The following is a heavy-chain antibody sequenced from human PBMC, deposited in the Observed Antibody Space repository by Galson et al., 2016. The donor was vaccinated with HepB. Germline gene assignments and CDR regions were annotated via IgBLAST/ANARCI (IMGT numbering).Heavy chain of an antibody. CDR1: GFTFSNYG. CDR3: ARDGIPSPQDIGGRLPPPYYYGMDV. D-gene: IGHD6-6*01. J-gene: IGHJ6*02. V-gene: IGHV3-33*01. Sequence: SLRLSCAASGFTFSNYGMHWVRQAPGKGLEWVALIWYDGSKKYYAESVKGRLPIPRNNSKNTLDLQMNSLGAEDTAVYYCARDGIPSPQDIGGRLPPPYYYGMDVWGQGTAVTVSS. CDR2: IWYDGSKK.